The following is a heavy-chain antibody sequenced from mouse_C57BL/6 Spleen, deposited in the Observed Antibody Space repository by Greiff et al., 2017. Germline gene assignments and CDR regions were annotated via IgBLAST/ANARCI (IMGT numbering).Heavy chain of an antibody. CDR1: GFTFSDYG. Sequence: DVMLVESGGGLVKPGGSLKLSCAASGFTFSDYGMHWVRQAPEKGLEWVAYISSGSSTIYYADTVKGRFTISRDNAKNTLFLQMTSLRSEDTAMYYCAREGANWDYFDYWGQGTTLTVSS. V-gene: IGHV5-17*01. CDR2: ISSGSSTI. J-gene: IGHJ2*01. CDR3: AREGANWDYFDY. D-gene: IGHD4-1*01.